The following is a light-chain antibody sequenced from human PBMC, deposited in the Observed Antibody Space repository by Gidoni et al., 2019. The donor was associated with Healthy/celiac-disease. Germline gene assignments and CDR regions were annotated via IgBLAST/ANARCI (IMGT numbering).Light chain of an antibody. CDR2: WAS. CDR1: QGVLYSSNNKNY. CDR3: QQYYSTLYS. J-gene: IGKJ2*03. Sequence: DIVMTQSLDFLAVSLGERATINCKSNQGVLYSSNNKNYLAWYRQKPKQPPKLLIYWASTRESEVPDRFDGGGSGTGFTLTISSLQAEAVAVYYCQQYYSTLYSFGQGTKLEIK. V-gene: IGKV4-1*01.